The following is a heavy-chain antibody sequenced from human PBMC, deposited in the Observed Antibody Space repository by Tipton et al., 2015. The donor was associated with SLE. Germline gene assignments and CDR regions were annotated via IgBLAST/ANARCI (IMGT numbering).Heavy chain of an antibody. CDR3: ARLAVAEKDV. D-gene: IGHD6-19*01. CDR1: GGSISSGSYY. V-gene: IGHV4-61*09. CDR2: IYTSGST. J-gene: IGHJ6*02. Sequence: TLSLTCTVSGGSISSGSYYWSWIRQPAGKGLEWIGYIYTSGSTNYNPSLKSRVTISVDTSKNQFSLKLSSVTAADTAVYYCARLAVAEKDVWGXGTTVTVSS.